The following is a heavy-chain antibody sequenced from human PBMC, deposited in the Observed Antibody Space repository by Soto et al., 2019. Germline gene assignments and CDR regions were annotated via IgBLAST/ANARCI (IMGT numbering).Heavy chain of an antibody. D-gene: IGHD3-10*01. CDR1: GGSISSGGYY. CDR3: ARAAMVRGFIGSWFDP. J-gene: IGHJ5*02. Sequence: PSETLSLTCTVSGGSISSGGYYWSWIRQHPGKGLEWIGYIYYSGSTYYNPSLKSRVTISVDTSKNQFSLKLSSVTAADTAVYYXARAAMVRGFIGSWFDPWGQGTLVTVSS. V-gene: IGHV4-31*03. CDR2: IYYSGST.